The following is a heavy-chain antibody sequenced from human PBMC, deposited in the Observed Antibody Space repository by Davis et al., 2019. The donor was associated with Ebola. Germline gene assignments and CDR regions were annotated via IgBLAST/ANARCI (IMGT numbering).Heavy chain of an antibody. Sequence: PGGSLRLSCAASGFTFSTYAMSWVRQAPGKGLEWVSAISGSGTSTYFADSVRGRFTISRDNSKNTLYLQMNSLRADDTAVYYCANLLRVTTPLDYWGQGTLVTVSS. CDR2: ISGSGTST. J-gene: IGHJ4*02. D-gene: IGHD1/OR15-1a*01. CDR3: ANLLRVTTPLDY. V-gene: IGHV3-23*01. CDR1: GFTFSTYA.